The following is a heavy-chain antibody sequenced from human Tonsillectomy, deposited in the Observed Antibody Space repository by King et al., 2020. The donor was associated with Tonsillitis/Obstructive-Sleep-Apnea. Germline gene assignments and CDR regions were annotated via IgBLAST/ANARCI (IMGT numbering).Heavy chain of an antibody. CDR2: IYYSGST. CDR3: ASDKLGY. D-gene: IGHD7-27*01. V-gene: IGHV4-59*01. CDR1: GGSISSYY. Sequence: QLQESGPGLVKPSETLSLTCTVSGGSISSYYWIWIRQPPGKGLEWIGYIYYSGSTNYNPSLKSRVTISVDTYKNQFSLKLSSVTAADTAVYYCASDKLGYWGQGTLVTVSS. J-gene: IGHJ4*02.